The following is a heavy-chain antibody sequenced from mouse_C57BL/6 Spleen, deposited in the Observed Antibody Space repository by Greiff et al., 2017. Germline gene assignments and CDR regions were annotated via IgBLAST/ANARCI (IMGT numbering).Heavy chain of an antibody. CDR2: IWWDDDK. CDR1: GFSLSTFGMG. Sequence: QVTLKVSGPGILQPSQTLILTCSFSGFSLSTFGMGVGWIRQPSGTGLEWLAHIWWDDDKYYNPALKSRLKIPKDTSKNQVFLKSANVDTADTATDYCGRMRDDYDYAMDYWGQGTSVTVSS. CDR3: GRMRDDYDYAMDY. J-gene: IGHJ4*01. V-gene: IGHV8-8*01. D-gene: IGHD2-4*01.